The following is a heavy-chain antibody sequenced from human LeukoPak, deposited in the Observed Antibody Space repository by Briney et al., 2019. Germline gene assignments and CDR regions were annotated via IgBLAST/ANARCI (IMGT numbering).Heavy chain of an antibody. J-gene: IGHJ3*02. D-gene: IGHD6-19*01. V-gene: IGHV5-51*01. Sequence: GESLKISCKGSGYAFTSYWIGWVRQMPGKGLEWLGIIYPGGSDTRYSPSFQGQVTISADKSITTAYLQWSSLKASDTAIYYCARRSSGWHSFDIWGQGTMVTVSS. CDR1: GYAFTSYW. CDR3: ARRSSGWHSFDI. CDR2: IYPGGSDT.